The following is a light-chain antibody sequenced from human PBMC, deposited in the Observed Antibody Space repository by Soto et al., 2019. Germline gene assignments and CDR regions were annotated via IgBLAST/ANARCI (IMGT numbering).Light chain of an antibody. V-gene: IGKV3-11*01. CDR2: GAF. CDR3: KQRNIGPPLT. CDR1: PSVTNF. Sequence: EIVLTQSPATLSLSPGERATLSCRASPSVTNFLAWYQQKPGQAPRLLIYGAFNRATGIPARFSGSGSGTDFTLTISSLEPEDFAVYYCKQRNIGPPLTSGQGTLLEIK. J-gene: IGKJ5*01.